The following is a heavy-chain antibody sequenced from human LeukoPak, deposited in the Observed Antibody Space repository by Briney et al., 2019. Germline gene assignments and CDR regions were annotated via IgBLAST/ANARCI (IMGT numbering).Heavy chain of an antibody. CDR1: GFTFSSYS. CDR2: ISSSSGYI. V-gene: IGHV3-21*01. Sequence: PGGSLRLSCRASGFTFSSYSMNWVRQAPGKGLEWVSSISSSSGYIYYADSVKGRFTISRDNAKNSLYLQMNSLRAEDTAVYYCARDHEKQRSFDYWGQGTLVTDSS. CDR3: ARDHEKQRSFDY. J-gene: IGHJ4*02. D-gene: IGHD6-25*01.